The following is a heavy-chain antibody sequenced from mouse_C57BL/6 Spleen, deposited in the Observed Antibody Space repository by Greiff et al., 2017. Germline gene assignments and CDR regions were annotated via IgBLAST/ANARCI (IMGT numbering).Heavy chain of an antibody. V-gene: IGHV1-61*01. D-gene: IGHD3-2*02. CDR3: ARGTAQASFAD. CDR2: IYPSDSET. CDR1: GYTFTSYW. J-gene: IGHJ3*01. Sequence: QVQLQQPGAELVRPGSSVKLSCKASGYTFTSYWMAWVKQRPGQGLAWIGNIYPSDSETHYNQKFKDKATLTVYKSSSTAYMQLSCLTSEYSAVYYCARGTAQASFADWGQGTLVTGSA.